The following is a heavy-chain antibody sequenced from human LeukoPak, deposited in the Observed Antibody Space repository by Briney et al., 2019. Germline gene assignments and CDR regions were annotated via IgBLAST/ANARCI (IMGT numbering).Heavy chain of an antibody. V-gene: IGHV3-23*01. Sequence: GGSLRLSCAASGFTFSSYAMSWVRQAPGKGLEWVSAISGSGGSTYYADSVKGRFTISRDNSKNTLYLQMNRLRAEDTAVYYCAKDLSKITMIFNIGSDYWGQGTLVTVSS. J-gene: IGHJ4*02. CDR3: AKDLSKITMIFNIGSDY. D-gene: IGHD3-22*01. CDR2: ISGSGGST. CDR1: GFTFSSYA.